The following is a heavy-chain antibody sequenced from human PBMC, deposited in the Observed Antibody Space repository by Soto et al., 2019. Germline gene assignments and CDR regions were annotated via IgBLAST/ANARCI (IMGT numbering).Heavy chain of an antibody. CDR3: ARDHDYVWGSHRNWLGL. CDR1: GGFLSESY. V-gene: IGHV4-34*01. CDR2: INHVGGT. Sequence: SETLSLTCAVYGGFLSESYWTWIRQPPGKGLEWIGEINHVGGTNYNPSLKSRVTMSVDTSQNQFSLRLTSVTAADTAIYYCARDHDYVWGSHRNWLGLWGQGTPVTVSS. D-gene: IGHD3-16*01. J-gene: IGHJ5*02.